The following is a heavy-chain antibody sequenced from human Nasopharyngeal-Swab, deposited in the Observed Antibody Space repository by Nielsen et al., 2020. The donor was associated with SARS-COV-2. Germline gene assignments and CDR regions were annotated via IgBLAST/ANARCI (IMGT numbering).Heavy chain of an antibody. Sequence: GESLKISCAASGFPFSSYGMNWVRQAPGKGLEWVAYISSSNTNINYADSVKGRFTISRDNAQNSLYLQMNSLGAGDTAIYYCARDRDYSDYYYYYMDVWGKGTTVTVSS. V-gene: IGHV3-48*04. D-gene: IGHD4-11*01. CDR2: ISSSNTNI. CDR1: GFPFSSYG. CDR3: ARDRDYSDYYYYYMDV. J-gene: IGHJ6*03.